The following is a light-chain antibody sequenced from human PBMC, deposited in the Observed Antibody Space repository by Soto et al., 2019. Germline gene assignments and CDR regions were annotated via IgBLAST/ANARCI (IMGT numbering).Light chain of an antibody. CDR1: QGISSY. CDR3: QQLNSYPPT. Sequence: DIQMTQSPSFLSASVGDRVTITCRASQGISSYLAWCQQKPGKAPKLLIYAASTLHSGVPSRFSGSGSGTEFTLTISSLQPEDFATYFCQQLNSYPPTFGQGTRLEIK. J-gene: IGKJ5*01. CDR2: AAS. V-gene: IGKV1-9*01.